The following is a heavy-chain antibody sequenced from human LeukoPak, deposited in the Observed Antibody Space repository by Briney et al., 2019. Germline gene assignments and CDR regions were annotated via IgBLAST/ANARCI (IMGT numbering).Heavy chain of an antibody. J-gene: IGHJ6*02. Sequence: ASVKVSCKASGDTFTNYGFSWVRQAPGEGLEWMGWISAYNGDTKYPQKFQGRVTITRDTSASTAYMELSSLRSEDTALYYCARARGGYYSYGMDVWGQGTTVTVSS. V-gene: IGHV1-18*01. CDR2: ISAYNGDT. CDR1: GDTFTNYG. CDR3: ARARGGYYSYGMDV.